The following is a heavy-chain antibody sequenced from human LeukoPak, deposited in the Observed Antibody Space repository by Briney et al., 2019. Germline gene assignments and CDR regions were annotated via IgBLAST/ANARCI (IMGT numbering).Heavy chain of an antibody. D-gene: IGHD4-17*01. J-gene: IGHJ4*02. CDR1: GFTVSSDY. V-gene: IGHV3-53*04. Sequence: GGSLRLSCAASGFTVSSDYMSWVRQAPGKGREWGSVIYIGGSTYYANSVKGRFTISRHNSKNTLYLQMNSMIAEDTSGYYSAVSSGLRSEFDYWGQGTLVSVSS. CDR2: IYIGGST. CDR3: AVSSGLRSEFDY.